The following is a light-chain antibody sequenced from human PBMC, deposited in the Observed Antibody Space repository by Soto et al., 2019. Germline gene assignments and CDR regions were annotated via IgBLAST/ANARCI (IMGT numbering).Light chain of an antibody. Sequence: QSVLTQPPSASGTPGQRVTISCSESSSSIGSNYIYWYQQLPGTAPKLLIYRDSQRPSGVPDRFSGSKSGTSASLAISGLRSEDEADYYCAAWDDSLSGWVFCGGTKLTVL. J-gene: IGLJ3*02. CDR3: AAWDDSLSGWV. V-gene: IGLV1-47*01. CDR1: SSSIGSNY. CDR2: RDS.